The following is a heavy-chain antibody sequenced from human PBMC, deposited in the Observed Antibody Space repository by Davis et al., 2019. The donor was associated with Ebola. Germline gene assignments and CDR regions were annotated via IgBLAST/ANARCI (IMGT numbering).Heavy chain of an antibody. CDR3: ARGRYNWNGELDY. CDR2: INPNSGGA. CDR1: GINFTTYG. J-gene: IGHJ4*02. D-gene: IGHD1-20*01. Sequence: AASVKVSCKASGINFTTYGISWVRQAPGQGLEWMGRINPNSGGANYAQKFQGRVTMTRDTSISTAYMELSRLRSDDTVVYYCARGRYNWNGELDYWGQGTLVTVSS. V-gene: IGHV1-2*05.